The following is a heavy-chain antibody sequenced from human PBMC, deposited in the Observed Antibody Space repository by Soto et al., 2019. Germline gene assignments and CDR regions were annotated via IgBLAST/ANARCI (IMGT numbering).Heavy chain of an antibody. D-gene: IGHD1-26*01. Sequence: SQTLSLTCAISGGSVSSKSAAWNWIRQSPSRGLEWLGRTYYRSKWYKEYAPSVKSRITINPGTSKNQFSLQLNSVSPEDTAVYYCARTIGWLDPWGQGXLVTVYS. CDR2: TYYRSKWYK. J-gene: IGHJ5*02. V-gene: IGHV6-1*01. CDR3: ARTIGWLDP. CDR1: GGSVSSKSAA.